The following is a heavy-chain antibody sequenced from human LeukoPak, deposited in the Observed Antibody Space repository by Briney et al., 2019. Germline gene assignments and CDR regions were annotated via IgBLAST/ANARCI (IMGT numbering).Heavy chain of an antibody. J-gene: IGHJ4*02. Sequence: PGGSLRLSCAASGFTFSSYAMSWVRQAPGRWLEWVSAISGSGGSTYYADSVKGRFTISRDNSKNTLYLQMNSLRAEDTAVYYCAKHYYDSSGYYGDSYFDYWGQGTLVTVSS. CDR3: AKHYYDSSGYYGDSYFDY. CDR2: ISGSGGST. V-gene: IGHV3-23*01. D-gene: IGHD3-22*01. CDR1: GFTFSSYA.